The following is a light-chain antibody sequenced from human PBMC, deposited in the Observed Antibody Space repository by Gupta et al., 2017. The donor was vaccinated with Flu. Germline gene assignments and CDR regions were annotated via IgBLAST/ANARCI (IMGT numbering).Light chain of an antibody. Sequence: EVVMTQSPVTLSVSPGERVTLSCRASQNIRSDLVWYQQKPGQTPRLLIYGASHRAADIPVRFSASGADTEFTLTIDSRQSEDSEVYYCQQYENGHPGYSFGQGTKVEVK. J-gene: IGKJ2*03. CDR3: QQYENGHPGYS. CDR2: GAS. CDR1: QNIRSD. V-gene: IGKV3D-15*01.